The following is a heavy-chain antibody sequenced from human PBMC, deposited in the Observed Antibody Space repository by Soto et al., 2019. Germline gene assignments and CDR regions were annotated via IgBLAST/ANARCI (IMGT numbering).Heavy chain of an antibody. Sequence: SETLSLTCTVSGGSISSYYWSWIRQPPGKGLEWIGYIYYSGSTNYNPSLKSRVTISVDTSKNQFSLKLSSVTAADTAVYYCASLRGSYDILTGYYSGSDYYYMDVWGKGTTVTVSS. J-gene: IGHJ6*03. CDR1: GGSISSYY. D-gene: IGHD3-9*01. CDR2: IYYSGST. CDR3: ASLRGSYDILTGYYSGSDYYYMDV. V-gene: IGHV4-59*08.